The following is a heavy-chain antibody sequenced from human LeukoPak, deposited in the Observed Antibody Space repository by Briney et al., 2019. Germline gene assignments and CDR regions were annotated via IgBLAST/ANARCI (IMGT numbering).Heavy chain of an antibody. V-gene: IGHV1-69*06. Sequence: ASVKVSCKASGGTFSSYAISWVRQAPGQGLEWMGGIIPIFDTANYAQKFQGRVTITADKSTKTAYMELSSLRSEDTAVYYCARASVEVVVVGNYNYMDVWGKGTTVTVSS. J-gene: IGHJ6*03. CDR3: ARASVEVVVVGNYNYMDV. CDR1: GGTFSSYA. D-gene: IGHD2-15*01. CDR2: IIPIFDTA.